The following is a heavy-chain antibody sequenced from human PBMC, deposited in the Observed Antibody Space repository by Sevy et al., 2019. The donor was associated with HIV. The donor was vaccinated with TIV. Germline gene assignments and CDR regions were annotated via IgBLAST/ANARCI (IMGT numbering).Heavy chain of an antibody. CDR2: ISYDGSNK. Sequence: GGSLRLSCAASGFTFSSYAMHWVRQAPGKGLEWVAVISYDGSNKYYAHSVKGRFTISRDNSKNTLYLQMNSLRAEDTAVYYCARDYYDSSGPRYYYGMDVWGQGTTVTVSS. CDR3: ARDYYDSSGPRYYYGMDV. V-gene: IGHV3-30-3*01. CDR1: GFTFSSYA. J-gene: IGHJ6*02. D-gene: IGHD3-22*01.